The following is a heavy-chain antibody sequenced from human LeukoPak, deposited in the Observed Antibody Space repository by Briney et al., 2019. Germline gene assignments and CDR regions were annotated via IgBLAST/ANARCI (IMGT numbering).Heavy chain of an antibody. V-gene: IGHV1-46*01. CDR1: GYTFTSYY. CDR3: ARGRTTVTSVFDY. J-gene: IGHJ4*02. D-gene: IGHD4-11*01. CDR2: INPSGGST. Sequence: ASVKVSCKASGYTFTSYYMHWVRQAPGQGLEWMGIINPSGGSTSYAQKFQGRVTMTTDTSTSTAYMELKSLRSEDTALYYCARGRTTVTSVFDYWGQGTLVTVSS.